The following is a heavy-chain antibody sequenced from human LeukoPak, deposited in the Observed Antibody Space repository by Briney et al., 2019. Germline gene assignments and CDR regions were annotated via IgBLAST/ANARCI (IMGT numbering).Heavy chain of an antibody. Sequence: PSETLSLTCTVSGGAVSSGSYYWSWIRQPPGKGLEWIGYINYSGSINYNPSLKSRVTISVDTSKNQFSLKLSSVTAADTAVYYCAREEVRGVITFDYWGQGTLVTVSS. V-gene: IGHV4-61*01. CDR3: AREEVRGVITFDY. CDR1: GGAVSSGSYY. D-gene: IGHD3-10*01. J-gene: IGHJ4*02. CDR2: INYSGSI.